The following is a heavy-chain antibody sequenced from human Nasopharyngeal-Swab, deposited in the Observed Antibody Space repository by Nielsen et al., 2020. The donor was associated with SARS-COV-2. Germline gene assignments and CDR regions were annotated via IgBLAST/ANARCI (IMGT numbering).Heavy chain of an antibody. CDR2: ISGFDITT. Sequence: GESLKISCATSGFTLSSYAMSWVRQAPGKGLEWVSSISGFDITTYYAASVKGRFTVSRDSFRNTLYLQMNSLRAEDTAVYYCAKVPISEWVTHYFDSWGQGTLVTVSS. V-gene: IGHV3-23*01. J-gene: IGHJ4*02. CDR3: AKVPISEWVTHYFDS. D-gene: IGHD1-26*01. CDR1: GFTLSSYA.